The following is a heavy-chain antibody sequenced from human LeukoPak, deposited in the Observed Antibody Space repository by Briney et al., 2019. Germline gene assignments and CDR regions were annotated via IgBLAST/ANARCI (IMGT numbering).Heavy chain of an antibody. J-gene: IGHJ5*02. Sequence: SETLSLTCAVYGGSFSGYYWSWIRQPPGKGLEWIGYIYYSGSTNYNPSLKSRVTISVDTSKNQFSLKLSSVTAADTAVYYCARQASPRNWFDPWGQGTLVTVSS. CDR1: GGSFSGYY. CDR2: IYYSGST. V-gene: IGHV4-59*08. CDR3: ARQASPRNWFDP.